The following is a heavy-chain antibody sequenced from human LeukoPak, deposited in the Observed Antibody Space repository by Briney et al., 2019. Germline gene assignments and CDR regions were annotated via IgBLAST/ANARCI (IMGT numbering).Heavy chain of an antibody. Sequence: GGSLRLSCAASRFTFSSYSMNWVRQAPGKGLEWVSSISSSSSYIYYADSVKGRFTISRDNAKNSLYLQMNSLRAEDTAVYYCARGWGAAAATPRGYWGQGTLVTVSS. CDR2: ISSSSSYI. J-gene: IGHJ4*02. CDR1: RFTFSSYS. D-gene: IGHD6-13*01. V-gene: IGHV3-21*01. CDR3: ARGWGAAAATPRGY.